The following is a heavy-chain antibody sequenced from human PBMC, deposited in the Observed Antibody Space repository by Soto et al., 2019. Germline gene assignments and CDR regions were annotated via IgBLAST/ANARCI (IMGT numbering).Heavy chain of an antibody. J-gene: IGHJ6*02. CDR3: ARGVDTGVDV. D-gene: IGHD1-1*01. Sequence: QVQLVQSGAEVTKPGASVKVSCKASGYTFTSYDINWVRQATGQGLEWMGWMSPNSGATGYAQKFQGRVTMTRDTSISTVYMELSNLRSEDTAIYYWARGVDTGVDVWGQGSTVTVSS. V-gene: IGHV1-8*01. CDR1: GYTFTSYD. CDR2: MSPNSGAT.